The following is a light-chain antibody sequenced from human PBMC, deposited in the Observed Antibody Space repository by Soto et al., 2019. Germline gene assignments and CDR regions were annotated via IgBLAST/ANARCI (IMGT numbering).Light chain of an antibody. V-gene: IGKV1-12*01. CDR2: AAS. CDR1: QGINIW. CDR3: QQANGFPYT. J-gene: IGKJ2*01. Sequence: DLQMTQSPSSESASVGDRVTITCRASQGINIWLAWYQQKPGKAPNLLIYAASSLQSGVPSRFSGSGSGTDFTLTISSLQPEDFATYYCQQANGFPYTFGQGTKLQIK.